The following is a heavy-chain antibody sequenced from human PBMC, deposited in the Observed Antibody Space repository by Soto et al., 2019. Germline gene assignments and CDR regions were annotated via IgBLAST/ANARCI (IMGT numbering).Heavy chain of an antibody. V-gene: IGHV3-23*01. J-gene: IGHJ3*02. D-gene: IGHD2-2*01. Sequence: TGGSLRLSCAASGFTFSSYAMSWVRQAPGKGLEWVSAISGSGGSTYYADSVKGRFTISRDNSKNTLYLQMNSLRAEDTAVYYCASAGYCSSTSCYAGAVGAFDIWGQGTMVTVSS. CDR3: ASAGYCSSTSCYAGAVGAFDI. CDR2: ISGSGGST. CDR1: GFTFSSYA.